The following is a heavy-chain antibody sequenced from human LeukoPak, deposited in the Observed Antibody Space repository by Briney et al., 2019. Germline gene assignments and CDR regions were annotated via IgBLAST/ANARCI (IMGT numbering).Heavy chain of an antibody. J-gene: IGHJ5*02. D-gene: IGHD2-15*01. CDR2: INHSGST. Sequence: SETLSLTCAVYGGSFSGYYWSWIRQPPGKGLEWIGEINHSGSTNYNPSLKSRVTISVDTSKNQFSLKLSSVTAADTAVYYCARDEEGGSSWGQGALVTVSS. CDR3: ARDEEGGSS. V-gene: IGHV4-34*01. CDR1: GGSFSGYY.